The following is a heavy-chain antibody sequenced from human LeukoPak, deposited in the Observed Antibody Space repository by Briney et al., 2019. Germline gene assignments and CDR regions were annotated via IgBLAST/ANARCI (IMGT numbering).Heavy chain of an antibody. V-gene: IGHV4-30-4*01. J-gene: IGHJ2*01. CDR3: ARDGSGSPGGFNWYFDL. D-gene: IGHD3-10*01. CDR1: GGSISSGDYY. CDR2: IYYSGST. Sequence: PSQTLSLTCTVSGGSISSGDYYWSWIRQPPGKGLEWIGYIYYSGSTYYNPSLKSRVTISVDTSKNQFSLKLSSVTAADTAVYYCARDGSGSPGGFNWYFDLWGRGTLVTVSS.